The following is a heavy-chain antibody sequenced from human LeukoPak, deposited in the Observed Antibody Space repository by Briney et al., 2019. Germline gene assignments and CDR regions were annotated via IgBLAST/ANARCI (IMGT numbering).Heavy chain of an antibody. CDR2: IYYSGST. V-gene: IGHV4-30-4*01. Sequence: PSRTLSLTCTVSGGSISSGDYYWSWIRQPPGKGLEWIGYIYYSGSTYYNPSLKSRVTISVDTSKNQFSLKLSSVTAADTAVYYCARAIYGSGSSDAFDIWGQGTMVTVSS. CDR3: ARAIYGSGSSDAFDI. D-gene: IGHD3-10*01. CDR1: GGSISSGDYY. J-gene: IGHJ3*02.